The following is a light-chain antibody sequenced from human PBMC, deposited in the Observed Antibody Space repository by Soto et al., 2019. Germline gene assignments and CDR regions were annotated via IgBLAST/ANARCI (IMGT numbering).Light chain of an antibody. Sequence: QSALTQPASVSGSPGQSITISCTGTSSDVGNYIFVSWYRQHPGKAPKLMIYDINNRPSGVSNRFSGSKSGNTASLTISGLQAEDEADYYCSSYTSSSTRVFGGGTKLTVL. CDR3: SSYTSSSTRV. CDR1: SSDVGNYIF. V-gene: IGLV2-14*01. J-gene: IGLJ2*01. CDR2: DIN.